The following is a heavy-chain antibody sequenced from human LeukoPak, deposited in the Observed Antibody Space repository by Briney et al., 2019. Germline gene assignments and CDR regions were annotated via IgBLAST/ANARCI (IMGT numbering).Heavy chain of an antibody. D-gene: IGHD1-1*01. Sequence: GGSLRLSCAASGFTFSNYWMSWVRQAPGKGLEWVANIKQDGNEKYYVDSVKGRFTISRDNAKNSLYLQMNSLRAEDTAVYYCARRRRQLGDSFDIWGQGTMVTVSS. CDR3: ARRRRQLGDSFDI. CDR1: GFTFSNYW. J-gene: IGHJ3*02. CDR2: IKQDGNEK. V-gene: IGHV3-7*01.